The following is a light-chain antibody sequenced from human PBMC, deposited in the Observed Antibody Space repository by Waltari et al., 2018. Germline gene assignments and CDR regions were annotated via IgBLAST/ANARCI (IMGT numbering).Light chain of an antibody. J-gene: IGKJ2*03. CDR3: QQYSSPPNS. CDR2: DVS. CDR1: QSVTSTY. Sequence: ELVLTQSPGPLSLSPVERATLSCRASQSVTSTYLAWYQQKPGQAPRLLMYDVSSRATGIPDRFSGSGSGTDFTLTISRLEPEDFAVYFCQQYSSPPNSFGQGTKLEIK. V-gene: IGKV3-20*01.